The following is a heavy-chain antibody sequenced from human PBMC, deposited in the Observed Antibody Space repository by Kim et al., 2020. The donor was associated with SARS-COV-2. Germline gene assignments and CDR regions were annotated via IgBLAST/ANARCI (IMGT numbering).Heavy chain of an antibody. J-gene: IGHJ4*02. CDR1: GFTFNTYV. CDR3: ARDPTTGDRRFYFDS. CDR2: ISVGGTTT. V-gene: IGHV3-23*01. D-gene: IGHD7-27*01. Sequence: GGSLRLSCAASGFTFNTYVMTWVRQAPGRGLQWVSAISVGGTTTNYADSVKGRFTISRDDSKNSLYLQMNSLRAEDTAVYFCARDPTTGDRRFYFDSWGQGTLVTVSS.